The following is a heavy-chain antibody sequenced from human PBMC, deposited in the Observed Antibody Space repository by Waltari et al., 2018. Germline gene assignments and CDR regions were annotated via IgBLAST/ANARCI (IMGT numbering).Heavy chain of an antibody. D-gene: IGHD1-26*01. CDR3: ARTYQSGSYSDY. J-gene: IGHJ4*02. Sequence: QVQLVQSGAEVKKPGASVKVSCKPPGYPFTSDYMHWVRRAPGQGLEWMGWINTRNGGTNYAQKYQGRVTMTRDTSISTAYMELSRLISNDTAVYYCARTYQSGSYSDYWGQGTPVTVSS. CDR1: GYPFTSDY. V-gene: IGHV1-2*02. CDR2: INTRNGGT.